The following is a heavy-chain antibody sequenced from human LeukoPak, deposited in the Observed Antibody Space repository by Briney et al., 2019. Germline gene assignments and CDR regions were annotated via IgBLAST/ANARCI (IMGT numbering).Heavy chain of an antibody. D-gene: IGHD5-24*01. CDR2: IYYSGST. Sequence: PSETLSLTCTVSGGSISSYYWSWIRRPPGKGLEWIGYIYYSGSTNYNPSLKSRVTISVDTSKNQFSLKLSSVTAADTAVYYCARRRDGYNKSFDYWGQGTLVTVSS. J-gene: IGHJ4*02. CDR1: GGSISSYY. V-gene: IGHV4-59*08. CDR3: ARRRDGYNKSFDY.